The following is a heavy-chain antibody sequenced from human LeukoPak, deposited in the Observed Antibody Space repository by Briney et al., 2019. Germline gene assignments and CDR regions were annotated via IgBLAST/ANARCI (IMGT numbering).Heavy chain of an antibody. V-gene: IGHV1-2*02. CDR2: INPNSGGT. CDR3: ARGRFDSGSYYGDWFDP. J-gene: IGHJ5*02. CDR1: GYTFTGYY. Sequence: ASVKVSCKASGYTFTGYYMHWVRQAPGQGLEWMGWINPNSGGTNYAQKFQGRVTMTRDTSISTAYMELSRLRSDDTAVYYCARGRFDSGSYYGDWFDPWGQGTLVTVSS. D-gene: IGHD1-26*01.